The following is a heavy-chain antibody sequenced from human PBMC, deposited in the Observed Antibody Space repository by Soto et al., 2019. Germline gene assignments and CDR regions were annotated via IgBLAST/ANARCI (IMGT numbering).Heavy chain of an antibody. D-gene: IGHD5-18*01. Sequence: SVKVSCKASGVTFSSYAISWVRQAPGQGLEWMGGIIPIFGTANYAQKFQGRVTITADKSTSTAYMELSSLRSEDTAVYYCARSGYVDTAMGVDYWGQGTLVTVSS. CDR1: GVTFSSYA. CDR2: IIPIFGTA. V-gene: IGHV1-69*06. J-gene: IGHJ4*02. CDR3: ARSGYVDTAMGVDY.